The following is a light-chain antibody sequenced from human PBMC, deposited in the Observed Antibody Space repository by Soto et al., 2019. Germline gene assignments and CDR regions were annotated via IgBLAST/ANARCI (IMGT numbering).Light chain of an antibody. V-gene: IGKV3-15*01. J-gene: IGKJ1*01. Sequence: EIVLTQSPATVSVSPGERVTLSCRASQSVSSNLAWYQQEPGQAPRLLMFGASTRATGIPGRFSGSGYGRGFTLTISSLQSEDFAVYYCYQYNDWPPAFGQGTKVDIK. CDR2: GAS. CDR3: YQYNDWPPA. CDR1: QSVSSN.